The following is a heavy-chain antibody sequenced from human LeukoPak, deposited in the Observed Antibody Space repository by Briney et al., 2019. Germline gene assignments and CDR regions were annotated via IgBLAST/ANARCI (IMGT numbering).Heavy chain of an antibody. Sequence: SETLSLTCAVSGGSISSGGYSWSWIRQPPGKGLEWIGYIYHSGSTYYNPSLKSRVTISVDRSKNQFSLKLSSVTAADTAVYYCARAIWFRDVGGWFDPWGQGTLVSVST. CDR3: ARAIWFRDVGGWFDP. J-gene: IGHJ5*02. V-gene: IGHV4-30-2*01. CDR1: GGSISSGGYS. D-gene: IGHD3-10*01. CDR2: IYHSGST.